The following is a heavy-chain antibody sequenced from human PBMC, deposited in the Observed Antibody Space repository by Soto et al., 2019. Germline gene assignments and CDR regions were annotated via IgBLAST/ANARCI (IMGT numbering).Heavy chain of an antibody. D-gene: IGHD2-15*01. CDR3: ARVHGLVADYYYYMDV. CDR1: GGSISSYY. CDR2: IYYSGST. J-gene: IGHJ6*03. Sequence: SETLSLTCTVSGGSISSYYWSWIRQPPGKGLEWIGYIYYSGSTNYNPSLKSRVTISVDTSKNQFSLKLSSVTAADTALYYCARVHGLVADYYYYMDVWGKGTTVTVSS. V-gene: IGHV4-59*01.